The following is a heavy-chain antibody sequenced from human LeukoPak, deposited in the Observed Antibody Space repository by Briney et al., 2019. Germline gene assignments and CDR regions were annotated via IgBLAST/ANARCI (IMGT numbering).Heavy chain of an antibody. Sequence: GGSLRLSCAASGFTFSNYEMNWVRQAPGKGLEWVSYISSSGTTIYYADSVEGRFTISRDNAKSSLYLQMNSLRAEDTAIYYWARSPTDSILLPLGGGFDPWGQGTLVTVSS. V-gene: IGHV3-48*03. CDR3: ARSPTDSILLPLGGGFDP. D-gene: IGHD2/OR15-2a*01. CDR1: GFTFSNYE. J-gene: IGHJ5*02. CDR2: ISSSGTTI.